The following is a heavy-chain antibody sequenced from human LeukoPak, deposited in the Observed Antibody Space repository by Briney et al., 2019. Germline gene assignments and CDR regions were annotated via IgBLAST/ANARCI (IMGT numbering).Heavy chain of an antibody. Sequence: KPSETLSLTCAVYGGSFSGYYWSWIRQPPGKGLEWIGEINHSGSTNYNPSLESRVTISVDTSKNQFSLKLSSVTAADTAVYYCARGRHSSGGSCFRHSYNWFDPWGQGTLVTVSS. D-gene: IGHD2-15*01. CDR3: ARGRHSSGGSCFRHSYNWFDP. CDR2: INHSGST. CDR1: GGSFSGYY. V-gene: IGHV4-34*01. J-gene: IGHJ5*02.